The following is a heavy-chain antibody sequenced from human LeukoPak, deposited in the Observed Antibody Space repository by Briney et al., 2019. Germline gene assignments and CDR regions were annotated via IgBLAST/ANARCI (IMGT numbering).Heavy chain of an antibody. CDR1: GGSISSGGYY. D-gene: IGHD2/OR15-2a*01. J-gene: IGHJ4*02. CDR2: IYYSGST. CDR3: ARAPTKAPLYYFDY. V-gene: IGHV4-31*03. Sequence: SQTLSLTCTVSGGSISSGGYYWSWIRQHPGKGLEWIVYIYYSGSTYYNPSLKSRVTISVDTSKNQFSLKLSSVTAADTAVYYCARAPTKAPLYYFDYWGQGTLVTVSS.